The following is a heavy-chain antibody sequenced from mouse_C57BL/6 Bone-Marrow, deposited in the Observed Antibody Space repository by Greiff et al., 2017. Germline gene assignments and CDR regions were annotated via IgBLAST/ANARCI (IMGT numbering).Heavy chain of an antibody. J-gene: IGHJ2*01. CDR1: GYTFTSYW. Sequence: QVQLQQPGAELVKPGASVKLSCKASGYTFTSYWMHWVKQRPGQGLEWIGMIHPNSGSTNYNEKFKSKATLTVDKSASTAYMQLSSLSSEVSAGYYGANFYYFDYWGQGTTLTVSS. CDR2: IHPNSGST. D-gene: IGHD4-1*02. CDR3: ANFYYFDY. V-gene: IGHV1-64*01.